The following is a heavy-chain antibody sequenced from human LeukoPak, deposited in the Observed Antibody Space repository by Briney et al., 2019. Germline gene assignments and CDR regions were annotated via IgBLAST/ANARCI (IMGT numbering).Heavy chain of an antibody. V-gene: IGHV1-2*02. CDR2: INPNNGDT. J-gene: IGHJ4*02. D-gene: IGHD6-13*01. Sequence: GASVKVSCKASGYTFTGYYMHWVRQAPGQGLEWMGWINPNNGDTHYAQKFQGTVTMTRDTSISTAYMELSSLRSDDTAVYYCARRINSIAAAGDFDYWGQGTLVTVSS. CDR3: ARRINSIAAAGDFDY. CDR1: GYTFTGYY.